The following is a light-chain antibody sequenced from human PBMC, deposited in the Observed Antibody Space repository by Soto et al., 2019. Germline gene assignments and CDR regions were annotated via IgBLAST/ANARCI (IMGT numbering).Light chain of an antibody. CDR3: QVWDSSNGPLVV. Sequence: SYELTQPPSVSVAPGQTARITCGGNNIGSKSVHWYQHKPGQAPVLLVYADTDRPSVIPELFSGSNSGNTATLTISRVEGVYEADYYCQVWDSSNGPLVVFGTGTKLTVL. CDR1: NIGSKS. J-gene: IGLJ1*01. V-gene: IGLV3-21*02. CDR2: ADT.